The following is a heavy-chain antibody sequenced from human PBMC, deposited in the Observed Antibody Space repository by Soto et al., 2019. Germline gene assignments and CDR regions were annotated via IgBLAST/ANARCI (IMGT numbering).Heavy chain of an antibody. Sequence: ASVKVSCKVSGYTLTELSMHWVRQAPGRGLEWMGYFDSEGGEAIYAQKFQGRVTMTEDTSTDTAYMELSSLRSEDTAVYYCATDGTGDYYDYWGQGTLVTVSS. J-gene: IGHJ4*02. D-gene: IGHD3-9*01. V-gene: IGHV1-24*01. CDR1: GYTLTELS. CDR2: FDSEGGEA. CDR3: ATDGTGDYYDY.